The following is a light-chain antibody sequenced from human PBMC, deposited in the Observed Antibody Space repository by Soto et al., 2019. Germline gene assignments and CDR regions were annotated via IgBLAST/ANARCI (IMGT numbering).Light chain of an antibody. CDR1: SSDVGGHNY. Sequence: QSVLTQPVSVSGSPGQSITISCTGTSSDVGGHNYVSWYQQHPGTAPKLMIYEVTNRPSGVSNRFSGSKSGNTASLTISGLQAEDEADYYCSSYTSSTTLDVVFGGGTKVTVL. CDR3: SSYTSSTTLDVV. J-gene: IGLJ2*01. CDR2: EVT. V-gene: IGLV2-14*01.